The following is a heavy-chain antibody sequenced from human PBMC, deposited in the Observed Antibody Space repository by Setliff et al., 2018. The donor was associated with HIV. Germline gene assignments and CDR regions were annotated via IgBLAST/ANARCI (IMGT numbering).Heavy chain of an antibody. V-gene: IGHV3-48*03. CDR1: GLTFSSYE. Sequence: VGSLRLSCAASGLTFSSYEMNWVRQAPGKGLEWVSYISSSGSTIYYADSVKGRFTISRDNVKNSLYLQMNSLRAEDTAVYYCARDPGRSYWYFDLWGRGTLVTVSS. CDR2: ISSSGSTI. D-gene: IGHD3-10*01. J-gene: IGHJ2*01. CDR3: ARDPGRSYWYFDL.